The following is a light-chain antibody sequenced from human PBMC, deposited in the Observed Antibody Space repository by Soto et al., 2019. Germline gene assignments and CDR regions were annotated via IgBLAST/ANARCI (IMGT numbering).Light chain of an antibody. CDR1: QSVGRN. V-gene: IGKV3-15*01. Sequence: EIVMTQSPATLSVSPGERATLSCRASQSVGRNLAWYQQKPGQAPRLLIYGASTRATGIPARFSGSGSGTEFTLTISSLQAEDFAIYSCHQYNHGPPLTFGGGTKVEIK. CDR2: GAS. CDR3: HQYNHGPPLT. J-gene: IGKJ4*01.